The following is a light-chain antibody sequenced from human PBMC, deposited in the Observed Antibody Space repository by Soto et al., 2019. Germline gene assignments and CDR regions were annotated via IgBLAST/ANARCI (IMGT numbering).Light chain of an antibody. Sequence: QSALTQPASVSGSPGQSITISCTETISDIGDYNSVSWYQHHPGKAPKLMIYDVSNRPSGVSNRFSGSKSGDTASLTISGLQAEDEATYYCSSYTRSSTLVVFGGGTKLTVL. CDR2: DVS. V-gene: IGLV2-14*03. J-gene: IGLJ2*01. CDR3: SSYTRSSTLVV. CDR1: ISDIGDYNS.